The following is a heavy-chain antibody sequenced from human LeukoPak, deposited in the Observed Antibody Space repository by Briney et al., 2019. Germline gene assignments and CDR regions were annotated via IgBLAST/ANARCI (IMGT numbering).Heavy chain of an antibody. CDR1: GFTFSTYV. D-gene: IGHD2-8*01. V-gene: IGHV3-64*01. CDR3: ARVSTNDRRNAFDI. CDR2: ITGDGGYT. J-gene: IGHJ3*02. Sequence: GGSLTLSCAASGFTFSTYVMQGVRQAPGKGLEYVSAITGDGGYTYYANSVKGRFTISRDNSKKTLYLQMGSLRADDMAVYYCARVSTNDRRNAFDIWGQGTMVTVSS.